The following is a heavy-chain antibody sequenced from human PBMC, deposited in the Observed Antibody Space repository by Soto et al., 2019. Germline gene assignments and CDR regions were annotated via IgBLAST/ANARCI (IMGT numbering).Heavy chain of an antibody. D-gene: IGHD2-2*01. CDR3: VCLGSCSSTSGHAPDAFDI. Sequence: GGSLRLSCAASGFTFSSYSMNWVRQAPGKGLEWVSSISSSSSYIYYADSVKGRFTISRDNAKNSLYLQMNSLRAEDTAVYYCVCLGSCSSTSGHAPDAFDIWGQGTMVTVSS. CDR2: ISSSSSYI. J-gene: IGHJ3*02. CDR1: GFTFSSYS. V-gene: IGHV3-21*01.